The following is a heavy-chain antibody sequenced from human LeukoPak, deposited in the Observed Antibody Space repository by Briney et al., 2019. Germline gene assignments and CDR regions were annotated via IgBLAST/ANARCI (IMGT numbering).Heavy chain of an antibody. J-gene: IGHJ4*02. CDR1: GGSIGSYY. CDR3: ARDRGAQHYYQSFGYYYFDY. V-gene: IGHV4-4*07. D-gene: IGHD3-22*01. CDR2: MYSSGST. Sequence: SETLSLTCTVSGGSIGSYYWSWIRQPAGKGLEWIGRMYSSGSTNYNPSLKSRVTMSVDTSKNQFSLKLSSVTAADTAIYYCARDRGAQHYYQSFGYYYFDYWGQGTLVTVSS.